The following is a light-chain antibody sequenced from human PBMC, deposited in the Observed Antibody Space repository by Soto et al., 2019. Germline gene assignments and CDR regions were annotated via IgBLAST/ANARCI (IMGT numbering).Light chain of an antibody. Sequence: EIVLTQSPGTLSLSPGERATLSCRASQSVSNNYLAWYQQKPGQAPRLLIYRAPSRATGIPDRFSGSGSGTDFTLTISRLEPEDFALYYCQQYATSPMYTFGQGTKLEIK. CDR1: QSVSNNY. CDR2: RAP. V-gene: IGKV3-20*01. J-gene: IGKJ2*01. CDR3: QQYATSPMYT.